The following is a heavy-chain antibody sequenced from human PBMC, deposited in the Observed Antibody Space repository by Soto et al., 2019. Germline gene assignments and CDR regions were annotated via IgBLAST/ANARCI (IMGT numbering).Heavy chain of an antibody. Sequence: EVQLVESGGVVVQPGGSLRLSCAASGFTFDDYTMHWVRQAPGKGLEWVSLISWDGGSTYYADSVKGRFTISRDNSNNSLYLQMNSLRTEDTALYYCAKDIFGTAPSNIAVAGYFDYWGQGTLVTVSS. CDR3: AKDIFGTAPSNIAVAGYFDY. D-gene: IGHD6-19*01. J-gene: IGHJ4*02. CDR2: ISWDGGST. V-gene: IGHV3-43*01. CDR1: GFTFDDYT.